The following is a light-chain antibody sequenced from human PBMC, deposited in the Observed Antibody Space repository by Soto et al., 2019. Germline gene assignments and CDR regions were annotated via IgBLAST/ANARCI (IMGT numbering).Light chain of an antibody. CDR2: EVN. Sequence: HSVLTQPASVSGSPGQTITISCTGTSSDIGTYNYVSWYQQHPGNVPKLIIYEVNNRPTGVSYRFSGSKSANTASLTISGLRAEDEADYYCSSLTNIYTQVLGPGTKVTGL. CDR1: SSDIGTYNY. CDR3: SSLTNIYTQV. J-gene: IGLJ1*01. V-gene: IGLV2-14*03.